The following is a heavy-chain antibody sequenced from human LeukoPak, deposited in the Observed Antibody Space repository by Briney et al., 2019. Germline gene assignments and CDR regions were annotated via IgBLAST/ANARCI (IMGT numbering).Heavy chain of an antibody. Sequence: ASVKVSCKTSGYEFTSYGISWVRQAPGQGLEWMGWISAYNGHTDYTQNLQGRVTMTTDTSTSTAYMELRRLRSDGTAVYYCAGPQPYYFDYWGQGTLVTVSS. CDR2: ISAYNGHT. CDR1: GYEFTSYG. J-gene: IGHJ4*02. V-gene: IGHV1-18*01. CDR3: AGPQPYYFDY.